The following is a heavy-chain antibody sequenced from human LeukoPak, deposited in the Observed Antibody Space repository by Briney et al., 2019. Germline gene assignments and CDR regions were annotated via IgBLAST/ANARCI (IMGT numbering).Heavy chain of an antibody. D-gene: IGHD1-26*01. V-gene: IGHV3-11*01. Sequence: PGGSLRLSCAASGFTFSDYCMSWIRQAPGKGLEWVSYISSSGSTIYYANSVKGRFTISRDNAKNSLYLQMNSLRAEDTAVYYCARGGGYDTHYYYYYGMDVWGQGTTVTVSS. J-gene: IGHJ6*02. CDR2: ISSSGSTI. CDR3: ARGGGYDTHYYYYYGMDV. CDR1: GFTFSDYC.